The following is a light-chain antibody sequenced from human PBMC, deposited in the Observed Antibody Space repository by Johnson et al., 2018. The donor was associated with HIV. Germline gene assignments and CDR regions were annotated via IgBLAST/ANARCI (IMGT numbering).Light chain of an antibody. CDR1: SSNVGSSF. J-gene: IGLJ1*01. V-gene: IGLV1-51*01. CDR2: DNN. CDR3: GTWDSSLSAGEYV. Sequence: QPVLTQPPSVSAAPGQTVTISCSGSSSNVGSSFVSWYRQVPGTAPKLLIYDNNKRPSGIPDRFSGFKSGTSATLGITGLQTGDEADYYCGTWDSSLSAGEYVFGTGTKVSVL.